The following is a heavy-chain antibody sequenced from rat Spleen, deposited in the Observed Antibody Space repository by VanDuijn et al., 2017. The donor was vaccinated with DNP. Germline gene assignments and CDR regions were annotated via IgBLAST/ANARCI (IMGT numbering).Heavy chain of an antibody. D-gene: IGHD1-7*01. V-gene: IGHV3-1*01. Sequence: EVQLQESGSGLVKPSQSLSLTCSVTGYSITSNYWGWIRNFTGNKMEYIGHISYSGSTNYNPSLRILISITRDTSKTHFFLHLISVTTEDTATYYCARWTSYFDYWGQGVMVTVSS. CDR2: ISYSGST. J-gene: IGHJ2*01. CDR1: GYSITSNY. CDR3: ARWTSYFDY.